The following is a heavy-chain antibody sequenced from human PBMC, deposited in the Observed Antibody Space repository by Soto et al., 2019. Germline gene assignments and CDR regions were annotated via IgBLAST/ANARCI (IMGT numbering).Heavy chain of an antibody. J-gene: IGHJ6*01. CDR1: GYSFTSYW. V-gene: IGHV5-51*01. D-gene: IGHD3-10*01. CDR2: IYPGDSDT. CDR3: ARGRFGELLGIQSIDYFYYGMDF. Sequence: GESLKISCKGSGYSFTSYWIGWVRQMPGKGLEWMGIIYPGDSDTRYSPSFQGQVTISADKSISTAYLQRSSPKASDTAMYYCARGRFGELLGIQSIDYFYYGMDFWGQGTPVTASS.